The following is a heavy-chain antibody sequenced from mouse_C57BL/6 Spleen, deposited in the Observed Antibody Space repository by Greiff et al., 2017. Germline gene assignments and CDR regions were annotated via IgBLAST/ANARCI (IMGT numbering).Heavy chain of an antibody. CDR2: ILSGSGSI. D-gene: IGHD2-4*01. CDR1: GYTFTGYW. V-gene: IGHV1-9*01. J-gene: IGHJ4*01. Sequence: VQLVESGAELMKPGASVKLSCKATGYTFTGYWIEWVKQRPGHGLEWIGEILSGSGSINYNEKFKGKATFTADTSSNTAYMQLSSLTTEDSAIYYCASRTYYDYDGYAMDYWGQGTSVTVSS. CDR3: ASRTYYDYDGYAMDY.